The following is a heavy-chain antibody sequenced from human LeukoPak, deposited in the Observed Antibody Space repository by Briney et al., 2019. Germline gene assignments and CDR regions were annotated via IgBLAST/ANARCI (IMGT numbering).Heavy chain of an antibody. CDR1: GGSISGSSYY. CDR2: IYESGGT. V-gene: IGHV4-39*07. CDR3: ARAVAVGTYYYYYGMDV. Sequence: PSETLSLTCTVSGGSISGSSYYWGWIRQPPGKGLEWIGSIYESGGTYYNPSLKSRVTISVDTSKNQFSLKLSSVTAADTAVYYCARAVAVGTYYYYYGMDVWGQGTTVTVSS. J-gene: IGHJ6*02. D-gene: IGHD6-19*01.